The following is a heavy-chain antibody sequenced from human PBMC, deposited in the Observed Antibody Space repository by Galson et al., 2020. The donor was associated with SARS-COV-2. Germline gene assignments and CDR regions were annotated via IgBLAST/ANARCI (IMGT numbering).Heavy chain of an antibody. CDR1: GFTFSSYA. J-gene: IGHJ4*02. CDR3: ASPAPDILAEEGGLVY. Sequence: ETLSLTCAASGFTFSSYAMSWVRQAPGKGLEWVSAISGSGGSTYYADSVKGRFTISRDNSKNTLYLQMNSLRAEDTAVYYCASPAPDILAEEGGLVYWGQGTLVTVAS. CDR2: ISGSGGST. V-gene: IGHV3-23*01. D-gene: IGHD3-9*01.